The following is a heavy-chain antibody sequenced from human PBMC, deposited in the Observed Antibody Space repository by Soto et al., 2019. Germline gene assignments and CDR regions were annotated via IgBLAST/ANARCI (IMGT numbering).Heavy chain of an antibody. V-gene: IGHV3-33*01. Sequence: GGSLRLSCAASAFSFSNYGMHWVRQAPGKGLEWVAVIWYDGSNKYYADSVKGRFTISRDNSKNTLYLQMNSLRAEDTAVYYCARDGSRGYSGYDLDFWGRGTLVTVSS. CDR3: ARDGSRGYSGYDLDF. CDR1: AFSFSNYG. J-gene: IGHJ4*02. D-gene: IGHD5-12*01. CDR2: IWYDGSNK.